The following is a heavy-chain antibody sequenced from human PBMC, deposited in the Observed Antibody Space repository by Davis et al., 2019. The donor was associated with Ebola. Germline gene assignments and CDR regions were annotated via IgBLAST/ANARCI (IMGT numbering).Heavy chain of an antibody. CDR1: GGSVSSGSYY. V-gene: IGHV4-61*01. CDR2: IYYSGST. J-gene: IGHJ5*02. CDR3: ARSRAGWFDP. D-gene: IGHD3-10*01. Sequence: MPSETLSLTCTVSGGSVSSGSYYWSWIRQPPGKGLEWIGYIYYSGSTNYNPSLKSRVTISVDTSKNQFSLKLSSVTAADTAVYYCARSRAGWFDPWGQGTLVTVSS.